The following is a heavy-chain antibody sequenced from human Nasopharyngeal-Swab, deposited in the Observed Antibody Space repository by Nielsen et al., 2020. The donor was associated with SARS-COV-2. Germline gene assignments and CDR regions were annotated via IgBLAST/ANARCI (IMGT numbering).Heavy chain of an antibody. CDR3: AKGGGYSVYYGMDV. V-gene: IGHV3-23*01. CDR1: GFTFSTYD. CDR2: ISGSGEST. Sequence: GESLKISCAASGFTFSTYDMSWVRQAPGKGLEWVSGISGSGESTHYADSVKGRFTISRDNSKNTLYLQMNSLRAEDTAVYYCAKGGGYSVYYGMDVWGQGTTVTVSS. J-gene: IGHJ6*02. D-gene: IGHD3-10*01.